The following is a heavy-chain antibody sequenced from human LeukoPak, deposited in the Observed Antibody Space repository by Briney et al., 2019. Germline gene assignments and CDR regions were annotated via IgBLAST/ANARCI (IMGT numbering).Heavy chain of an antibody. CDR1: GGSFSGYY. Sequence: SETLSHTCAVYGGSFSGYYWSWIRQPPGKGLEWIGEINHSGSTNYNPSLKSRVTISVDTSKNQFSLKLSSVTAADTAVYYCARGRRYCSSTSCYGRYYYYYMDVWGKGTTVTVSS. CDR2: INHSGST. V-gene: IGHV4-34*01. J-gene: IGHJ6*03. D-gene: IGHD2-2*01. CDR3: ARGRRYCSSTSCYGRYYYYYMDV.